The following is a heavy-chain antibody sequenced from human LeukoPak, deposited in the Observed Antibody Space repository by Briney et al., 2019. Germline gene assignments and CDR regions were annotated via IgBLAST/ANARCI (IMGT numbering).Heavy chain of an antibody. CDR1: GGSISSYY. J-gene: IGHJ5*02. D-gene: IGHD3-3*01. Sequence: SETLSLTCTVSGGSISSYYWSWIRQPPGKGLEWIGYIYYSGSTNYNPSLKSRVTISVDTSKNQFSLKLSSVTAADTAVYYCARISAFYEFWSGYYTAGNNWFDPWGQGTLVTVSS. CDR3: ARISAFYEFWSGYYTAGNNWFDP. CDR2: IYYSGST. V-gene: IGHV4-59*01.